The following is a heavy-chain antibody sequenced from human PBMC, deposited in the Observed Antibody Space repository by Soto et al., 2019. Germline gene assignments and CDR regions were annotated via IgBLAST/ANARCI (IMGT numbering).Heavy chain of an antibody. V-gene: IGHV3-64D*06. CDR3: VKTLQYSYGLPH. Sequence: GGSLRLSCAASGFTVSSNYMSWVRQAPGEGLEYVSAISSNGGSTYYADSVKGRFTISRDNSKNTLYLQMSSLRAEDTAVYYCVKTLQYSYGLPHWGQGTLVTVSS. J-gene: IGHJ4*02. D-gene: IGHD5-18*01. CDR2: ISSNGGST. CDR1: GFTVSSNY.